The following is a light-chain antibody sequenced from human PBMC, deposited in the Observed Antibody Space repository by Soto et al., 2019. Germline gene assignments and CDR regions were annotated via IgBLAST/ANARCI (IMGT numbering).Light chain of an antibody. CDR2: DVN. CDR3: CSYAGSYTFGV. V-gene: IGLV2-11*01. J-gene: IGLJ1*01. CDR1: SSDVGAYNY. Sequence: QSALTQPRSVSGSPGQSVTISCTGTSSDVGAYNYVSWYQQHPGKAPKLMIFDVNKRPSGVPDRFSGSKSGNAASLTISGLQAEDEADYYCCSYAGSYTFGVFGTGTKLTVL.